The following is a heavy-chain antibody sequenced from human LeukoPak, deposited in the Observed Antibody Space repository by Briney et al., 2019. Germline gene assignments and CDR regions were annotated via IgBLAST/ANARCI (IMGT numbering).Heavy chain of an antibody. J-gene: IGHJ4*02. CDR1: GGSISSGGYY. Sequence: PSQTLSLTCTVSGGSISSGGYYWSWIRQPPGKGLEWIGYIYHSGSTYYNPSLKSRVTISVDRSKNQFSLKLSSVTAADTAVYYCATLKSGFMVATKDYWGQGTLVTVSS. CDR2: IYHSGST. V-gene: IGHV4-30-2*01. CDR3: ATLKSGFMVATKDY. D-gene: IGHD5-12*01.